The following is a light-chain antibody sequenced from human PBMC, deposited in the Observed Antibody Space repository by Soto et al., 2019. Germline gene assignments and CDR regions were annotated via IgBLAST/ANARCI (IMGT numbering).Light chain of an antibody. CDR3: QQYGSSPPWT. Sequence: EIVLTQSPGTLSLSPGERATLSCRASQSVSSSFLAWNQQKPGQAPRLLIYGASIRATGIPDRFSGSGSGTDFTLTISRLEPEDFAVYYCQQYGSSPPWTFGQGTKVEIK. CDR2: GAS. CDR1: QSVSSSF. V-gene: IGKV3-20*01. J-gene: IGKJ1*01.